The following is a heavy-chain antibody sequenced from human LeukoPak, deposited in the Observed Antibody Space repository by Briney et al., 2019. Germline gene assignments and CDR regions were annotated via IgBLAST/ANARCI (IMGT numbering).Heavy chain of an antibody. D-gene: IGHD2-15*01. CDR1: GGSIGSRSYS. J-gene: IGHJ5*01. CDR3: AILRCSGGSCNWFDS. V-gene: IGHV4-30-2*01. CDR2: ISHSGAT. Sequence: SQTLSLTCAVSGGSIGSRSYSWSWIRQPPGKALELLGYISHSGATYYNPSLKSRISVSVERSKNQFSLNLTSVTAADTAVYYCAILRCSGGSCNWFDSWGQGNLVPVSS.